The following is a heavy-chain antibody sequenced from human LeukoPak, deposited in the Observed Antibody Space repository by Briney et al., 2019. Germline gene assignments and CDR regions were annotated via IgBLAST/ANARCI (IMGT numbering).Heavy chain of an antibody. J-gene: IGHJ6*03. D-gene: IGHD1-26*01. CDR2: ISSNGGST. V-gene: IGHV3-64*01. CDR1: GFTFSSYA. CDR3: AKDSKIVGATFRSYHYMDV. Sequence: VQPGGSLRLSCAASGFTFSSYAMHWVRQAPGKGLEYVSAISSNGGSTYYANSVKGRFTISRDNSKNTLYLQMNSLRAEDTAVYYCAKDSKIVGATFRSYHYMDVWGKGTAVTVSS.